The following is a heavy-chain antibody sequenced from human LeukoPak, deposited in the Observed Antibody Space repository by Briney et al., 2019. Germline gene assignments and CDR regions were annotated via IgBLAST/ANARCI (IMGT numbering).Heavy chain of an antibody. CDR3: ARVQWLVVGGDAFDI. CDR1: GFTFSSYS. D-gene: IGHD6-19*01. CDR2: ISSSSSYI. Sequence: GGSLRLSCAASGFTFSSYSMNWVRQAPGKGLEWVSSISSSSSYIYYADSVKGRFTISRDNAKNSLYLQMNSLRAEDTAVYYCARVQWLVVGGDAFDIWGQGTMVTVSS. J-gene: IGHJ3*02. V-gene: IGHV3-21*04.